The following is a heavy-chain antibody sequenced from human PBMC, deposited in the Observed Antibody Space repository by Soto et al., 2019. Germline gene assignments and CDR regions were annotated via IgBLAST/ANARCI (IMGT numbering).Heavy chain of an antibody. CDR1: GDSISSGGYS. Sequence: PSETLSLTCAVCGDSISSGGYSWSWIQQPPGKGLEWIGYIYHSGSTYYNPSLKSRVTISVDRSKNQFSLKLSSVTAADTAVYYCARARYYASGSRTSYYFDYWGQGTLVTVSS. D-gene: IGHD3-10*01. J-gene: IGHJ4*02. V-gene: IGHV4-30-2*01. CDR3: ARARYYASGSRTSYYFDY. CDR2: IYHSGST.